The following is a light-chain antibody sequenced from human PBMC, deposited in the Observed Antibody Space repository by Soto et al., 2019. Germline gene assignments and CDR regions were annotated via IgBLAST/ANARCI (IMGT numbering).Light chain of an antibody. CDR3: GTWDSSLSAGV. CDR2: ENN. CDR1: SSNIGNNY. J-gene: IGLJ2*01. Sequence: QSVLTQPPSVSAAPGQTVTISCSGSSSNIGNNYVSWYQQLPGTAPKLLIYENNKRPSGIPDRFSGSKSGTSATLGITGLRTGDEADYYCGTWDSSLSAGVFGGGTKLTVL. V-gene: IGLV1-51*02.